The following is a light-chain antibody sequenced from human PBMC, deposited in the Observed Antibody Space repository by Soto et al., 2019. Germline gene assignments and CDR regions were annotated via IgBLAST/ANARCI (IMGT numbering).Light chain of an antibody. Sequence: QSALTQPPSASGSPGQSVTISCTGTSSDVGGSNYVSWYQQHPGKAPKLMIYEVSKRPSGVPDRFSGSKSGNTASLTVSGRQAEDEADYYCSSYAGSNHNWVFGGGTKLTVL. V-gene: IGLV2-8*01. CDR3: SSYAGSNHNWV. CDR2: EVS. J-gene: IGLJ3*02. CDR1: SSDVGGSNY.